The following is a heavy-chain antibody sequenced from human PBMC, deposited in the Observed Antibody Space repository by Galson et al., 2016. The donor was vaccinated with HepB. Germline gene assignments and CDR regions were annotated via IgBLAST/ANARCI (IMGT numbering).Heavy chain of an antibody. CDR3: ARGVRGDGFIGYYYHMDV. Sequence: SETLSLTCTVSGGSISSYFWSWIRQPPGKGLEWLGYIQNPGRTNYNPSLKTRVTISLETSKNQFSLNGRSVTAADTAVYFCARGVRGDGFIGYYYHMDVWGKGTTVTVAS. V-gene: IGHV4-59*01. CDR1: GGSISSYF. J-gene: IGHJ6*03. CDR2: IQNPGRT. D-gene: IGHD3-10*02.